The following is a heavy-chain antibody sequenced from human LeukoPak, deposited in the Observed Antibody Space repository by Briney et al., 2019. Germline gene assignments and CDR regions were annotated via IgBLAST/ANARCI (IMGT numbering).Heavy chain of an antibody. V-gene: IGHV3-21*01. Sequence: PGGSLRLSCAASGFTFSSYSMNWVRQAPGKGLEWVSSISSSSSYIYYADSVKGRFTISRDNAKNSLYLQMNSLRAEDTAVYYCARDLVSLTGYYTYFDYWGQGTLVTVSS. D-gene: IGHD3-9*01. CDR2: ISSSSSYI. CDR3: ARDLVSLTGYYTYFDY. CDR1: GFTFSSYS. J-gene: IGHJ4*02.